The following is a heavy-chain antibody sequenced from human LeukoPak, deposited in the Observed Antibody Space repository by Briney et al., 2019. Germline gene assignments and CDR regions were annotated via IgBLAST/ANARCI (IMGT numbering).Heavy chain of an antibody. D-gene: IGHD6-13*01. J-gene: IGHJ4*02. V-gene: IGHV1-2*02. CDR3: ARLGIAAAGPGGDY. CDR1: GYTFTSYY. Sequence: ASVKVSCKASGYTFTSYYMHWVRQAPGQGLEWMGWINPNSGGTNYAQKFQGRVTMTRDTSFSTAYMELSRLRSDDTAVYYCARLGIAAAGPGGDYWGQGTLVTVSS. CDR2: INPNSGGT.